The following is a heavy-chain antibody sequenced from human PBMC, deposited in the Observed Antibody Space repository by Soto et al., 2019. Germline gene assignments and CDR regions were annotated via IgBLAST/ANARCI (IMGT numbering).Heavy chain of an antibody. J-gene: IGHJ3*02. CDR1: GGSISTYY. D-gene: IGHD2-8*01. CDR2: VYYSGST. CDR3: ARPLCTNGICTDAFDI. V-gene: IGHV4-59*01. Sequence: SETLSLTCTVSGGSISTYYWSWIRQPPGKGLEWIGYVYYSGSTNYNPSLKRRVTISVDTYKNQFSLKLSSVTAGDTAMYYCARPLCTNGICTDAFDIWGQGTMVTVSS.